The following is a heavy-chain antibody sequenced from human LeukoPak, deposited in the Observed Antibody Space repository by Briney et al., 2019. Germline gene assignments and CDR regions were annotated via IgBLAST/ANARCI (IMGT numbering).Heavy chain of an antibody. CDR2: ISWNSGSI. CDR1: GFTFDDYA. CDR3: AKGSGSYYNGYFDY. Sequence: GRSLRLSCAASGFTFDDYAMHWVRQAPGKGLEWVSGISWNSGSIGYADSVKGRFTISRDNAKNSLYLQMNSLRAEDTALYYCAKGSGSYYNGYFDYWGQGTLVTVSP. D-gene: IGHD3-10*01. J-gene: IGHJ4*02. V-gene: IGHV3-9*01.